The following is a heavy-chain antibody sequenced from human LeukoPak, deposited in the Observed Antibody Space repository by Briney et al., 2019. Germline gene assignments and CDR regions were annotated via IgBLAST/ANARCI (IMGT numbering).Heavy chain of an antibody. CDR2: ISGSGGST. V-gene: IGHV3-23*01. CDR3: AKIGGSSRDYYFDY. CDR1: GFTFSSYG. D-gene: IGHD2-15*01. J-gene: IGHJ4*02. Sequence: GGSLRLSCAASGFTFSSYGMSWVRQAPGKGLEWVSAISGSGGSTYYADSVKGRFTISRDNSKNTLYLQMNSLRAEDTAVYYCAKIGGSSRDYYFDYWGQGTLVTVSS.